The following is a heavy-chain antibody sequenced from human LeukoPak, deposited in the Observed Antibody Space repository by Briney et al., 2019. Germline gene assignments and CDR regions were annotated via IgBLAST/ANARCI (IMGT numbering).Heavy chain of an antibody. Sequence: ASVKVSCKASGFTFTNSAMHWVRQARGQRLEWIGWIVVGSGNTNYAQKFQERVTMTRDMSTSTAYMELSSLRSEDTAVYYCAADRGYYYYGLDVWGQGTTVTVSS. CDR3: AADRGYYYYGLDV. J-gene: IGHJ6*02. CDR1: GFTFTNSA. CDR2: IVVGSGNT. V-gene: IGHV1-58*02. D-gene: IGHD3-10*01.